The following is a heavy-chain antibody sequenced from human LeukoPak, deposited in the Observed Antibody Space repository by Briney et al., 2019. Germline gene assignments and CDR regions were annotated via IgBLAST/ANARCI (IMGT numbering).Heavy chain of an antibody. D-gene: IGHD2-2*01. CDR2: IYHSGNT. V-gene: IGHV4-30-2*01. J-gene: IGHJ3*02. CDR3: AIYCSGTTCPRADAFDI. CDR1: GGSISSGGYY. Sequence: SETLSLTCTVSGGSISSGGYYWSWIRQPPGKGLEWIGYIYHSGNTYYNPSLKSRVTISVDRSKNQFSLKLSSVTAADTAVYFCAIYCSGTTCPRADAFDIWGQGTVVTVSS.